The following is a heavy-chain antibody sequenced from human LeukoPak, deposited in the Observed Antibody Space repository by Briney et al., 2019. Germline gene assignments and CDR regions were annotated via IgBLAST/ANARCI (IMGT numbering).Heavy chain of an antibody. CDR1: GFTFSIYS. CDR2: ISSSSSTI. J-gene: IGHJ4*02. Sequence: GGSLRLSCAASGFTFSIYSVNWVRQAPGKGLEWVSYISSSSSTIYYADSVKGRFTISRDNAKNSLYLQMDSLRDEDTAVYYCARDLRNIGYCTGGVCSGSFDYWGQGTLVTVSS. D-gene: IGHD2-8*02. V-gene: IGHV3-48*02. CDR3: ARDLRNIGYCTGGVCSGSFDY.